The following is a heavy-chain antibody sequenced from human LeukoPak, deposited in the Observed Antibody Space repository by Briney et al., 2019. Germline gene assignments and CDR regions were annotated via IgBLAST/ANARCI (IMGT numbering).Heavy chain of an antibody. J-gene: IGHJ6*02. CDR3: ARDSSPRGYDILTGYFAYYYYYGMDV. Sequence: GGSLRLSCAASGFTFTTYSMNWVRQAPGKEPEWVSAVSSSSDYIYYADSVRGRFTISRDNAKNSLYLQMNSLRAEDTAVYYCARDSSPRGYDILTGYFAYYYYYGMDVWGQGTTVTVSS. V-gene: IGHV3-21*01. D-gene: IGHD3-9*01. CDR1: GFTFTTYS. CDR2: VSSSSDYI.